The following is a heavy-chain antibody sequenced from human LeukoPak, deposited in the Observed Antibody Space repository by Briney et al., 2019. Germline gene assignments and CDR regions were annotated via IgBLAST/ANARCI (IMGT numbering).Heavy chain of an antibody. CDR2: ISDSGGST. V-gene: IGHV3-23*01. Sequence: GGSLRLSCVASGFTFSDYALSWVRQAPGKGLEWVSGISDSGGSTYYADSVKGRCTISRDNSKNTVSLQMNNLRAEDTAVYFCARHDSFIPYWGQGTLVTVTS. D-gene: IGHD3-16*02. J-gene: IGHJ4*02. CDR1: GFTFSDYA. CDR3: ARHDSFIPY.